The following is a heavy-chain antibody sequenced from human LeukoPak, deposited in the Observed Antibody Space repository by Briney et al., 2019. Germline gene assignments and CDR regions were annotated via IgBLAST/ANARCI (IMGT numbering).Heavy chain of an antibody. CDR3: AKVSSSSPGL. CDR2: ISLSGGST. CDR1: GFTYSTYS. V-gene: IGHV3-23*01. D-gene: IGHD6-13*01. Sequence: GGSLRLSCAASGFTYSTYSMNWVRQAPGKGLEWVSSISLSGGSTYYADSVKGRFSISRDNSKNTLYLQMNSLRAEDTAVYHCAKVSSSSPGLWGQGTPVTVSS. J-gene: IGHJ4*02.